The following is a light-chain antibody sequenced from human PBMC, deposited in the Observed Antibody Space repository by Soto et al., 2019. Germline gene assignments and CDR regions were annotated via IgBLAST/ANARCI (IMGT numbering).Light chain of an antibody. CDR2: DVS. CDR1: SSDVGGYNY. J-gene: IGLJ1*01. V-gene: IGLV2-14*01. CDR3: SSYTSSSTYV. Sequence: QAVLTQPASVSGSPGQSITISCTGTSSDVGGYNYVSWYQQHPGKAPKLMIYDVSNRLAGVSNRFSGSKSGNTASLTISGRQAEDEADYYCSSYTSSSTYVFGTGTKLTVL.